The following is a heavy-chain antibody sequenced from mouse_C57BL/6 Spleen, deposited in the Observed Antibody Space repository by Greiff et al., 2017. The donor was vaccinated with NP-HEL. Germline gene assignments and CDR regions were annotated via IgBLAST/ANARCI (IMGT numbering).Heavy chain of an antibody. CDR3: ARELHFDYYGSRYYFDY. CDR1: GYAFSSSW. D-gene: IGHD1-1*01. Sequence: QVQLQQSGPELVKPGASVKISCTASGYAFSSSWMNWVKQRPGKGLEWIGRIYPGDGDTNYNGKFKGKATLTADKYSSTAYMQLSSLTSEDSAVYFCARELHFDYYGSRYYFDYWGQGTTLTVSS. V-gene: IGHV1-82*01. J-gene: IGHJ2*01. CDR2: IYPGDGDT.